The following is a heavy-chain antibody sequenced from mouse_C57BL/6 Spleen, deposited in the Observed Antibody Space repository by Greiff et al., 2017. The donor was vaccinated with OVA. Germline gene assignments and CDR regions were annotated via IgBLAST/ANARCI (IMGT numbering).Heavy chain of an antibody. D-gene: IGHD2-3*01. CDR2: INPNNGGT. V-gene: IGHV1-18*01. Sequence: EVQLQQSGPELVKPGASVKIPCKASGYTFTDYNMDWVKQSHGKSLEWIGDINPNNGGTIYNQKFKGKATLTVDKSSSTAYMELRSLTSEDTAVYYCARLDYDGYLFDYWGQGTTLTVSS. CDR3: ARLDYDGYLFDY. J-gene: IGHJ2*01. CDR1: GYTFTDYN.